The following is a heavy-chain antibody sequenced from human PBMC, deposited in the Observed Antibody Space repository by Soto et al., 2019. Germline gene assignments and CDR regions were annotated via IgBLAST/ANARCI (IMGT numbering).Heavy chain of an antibody. V-gene: IGHV4-39*01. CDR2: IYYSGRN. CDR3: ARRYTSRDGDYFDY. J-gene: IGHJ4*02. Sequence: QLQLQESGPGLVKPSETLSLTCIVSGGSISSSGYYWVWIRQPPGKGLQWIGSIYYSGRNNYNPSLRSRVTIFVDTSKNQFSLKLSSVTAADTAVYFCARRYTSRDGDYFDYWGQGTLVTVSS. D-gene: IGHD5-12*01. CDR1: GGSISSSGYY.